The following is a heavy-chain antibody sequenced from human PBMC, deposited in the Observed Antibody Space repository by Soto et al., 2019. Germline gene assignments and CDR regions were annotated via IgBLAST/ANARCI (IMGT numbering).Heavy chain of an antibody. D-gene: IGHD5-12*01. CDR3: ARDENSGYDHYYYYGMDV. V-gene: IGHV1-69*06. CDR2: IIPIFGTA. J-gene: IGHJ6*02. CDR1: GGTFSSYA. Sequence: SVKVSCKASGGTFSSYAISWVRQAPGQGLEWMGRIIPIFGTANYAQKFQGRVTITADKSTSTAYMELSSLRSEDTAVYYCARDENSGYDHYYYYGMDVWGQGTTVTVSS.